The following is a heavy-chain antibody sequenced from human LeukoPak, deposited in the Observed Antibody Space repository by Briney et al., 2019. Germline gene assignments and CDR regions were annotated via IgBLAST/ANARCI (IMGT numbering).Heavy chain of an antibody. Sequence: GVTLRLSCAASGFTFSSYGMHWVRHAPGKGLEGVTYIRYDGSNKYYADSGKGRFTISRDNSKNTLYLQMNSLRAEDTAVYYCAKETNWSTFDYWGQGTLVTVSS. V-gene: IGHV3-30*02. D-gene: IGHD1-1*01. CDR1: GFTFSSYG. J-gene: IGHJ4*02. CDR2: IRYDGSNK. CDR3: AKETNWSTFDY.